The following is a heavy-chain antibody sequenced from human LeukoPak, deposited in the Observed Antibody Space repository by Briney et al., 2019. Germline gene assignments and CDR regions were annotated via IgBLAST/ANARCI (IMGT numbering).Heavy chain of an antibody. CDR2: IYPGDSDT. V-gene: IGHV5-51*01. CDR1: GYSFTSYW. D-gene: IGHD4-23*01. Sequence: GESLKISCKGSGYSFTSYWIGWVRQMPGKGLEWMGIIYPGDSDTRYSPSFQGQVTIPADKSISTAYLQWSSLKASDTAMYYCASGDYGGNPAAETHFDYWGQGTLVTVSS. CDR3: ASGDYGGNPAAETHFDY. J-gene: IGHJ4*02.